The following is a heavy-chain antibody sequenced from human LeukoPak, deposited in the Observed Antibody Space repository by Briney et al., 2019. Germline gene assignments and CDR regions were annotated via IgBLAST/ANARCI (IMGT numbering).Heavy chain of an antibody. Sequence: PGGSLRLSCAASGFTFTTYTMNWVRQAPGKGLEWVSSISGSGAYIYYADSVKGRFTISRDNSKNTLYLQMNSLRAEDTAVYYCAKDKGYDFWSGYVDYWGQGTLVTVSS. D-gene: IGHD3-3*01. CDR1: GFTFTTYT. V-gene: IGHV3-23*01. CDR2: ISGSGAYI. J-gene: IGHJ4*02. CDR3: AKDKGYDFWSGYVDY.